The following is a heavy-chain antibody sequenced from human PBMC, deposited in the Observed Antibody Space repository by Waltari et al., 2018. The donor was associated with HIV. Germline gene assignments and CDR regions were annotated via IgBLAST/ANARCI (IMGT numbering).Heavy chain of an antibody. J-gene: IGHJ6*02. CDR1: GGSGVISDYY. CDR3: ARRPRMAAFYLYYGMDV. D-gene: IGHD2-8*01. Sequence: QLQLQQSGPGLGKASETLSLTCSGSGGSGVISDYYWDFIRQSPGKGLEWIGNIYYTGTTFYNPSLKSRVTMTADVSRNQFSLRLNSVTAADTAIYYCARRPRMAAFYLYYGMDVWGQGTTVTVSS. CDR2: IYYTGTT. V-gene: IGHV4-39*01.